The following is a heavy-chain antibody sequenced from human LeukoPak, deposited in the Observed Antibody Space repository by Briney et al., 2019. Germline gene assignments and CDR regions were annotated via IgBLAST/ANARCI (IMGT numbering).Heavy chain of an antibody. CDR2: ISGSGDST. V-gene: IGHV3-23*01. CDR1: GFTFSSYA. J-gene: IGHJ4*02. Sequence: GRSLRLSCAASGFTFSSYAMHWVRQAPGKGLEWVSGISGSGDSTYYADSVKGRFTISRDNSKNTLYLQMNSLRAEDTAIYYCAKASSGCLSCYFDYWGQGTLVSVSS. D-gene: IGHD6-19*01. CDR3: AKASSGCLSCYFDY.